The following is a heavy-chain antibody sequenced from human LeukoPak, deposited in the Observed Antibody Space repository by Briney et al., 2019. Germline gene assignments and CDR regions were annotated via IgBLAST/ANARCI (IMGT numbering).Heavy chain of an antibody. D-gene: IGHD3-3*01. J-gene: IGHJ4*02. Sequence: GASVKVSCKVSGYTLTELSMHWVRQAPGQGLEWMGIINPSGGSTSYAQKFQGRVTMTRDTSTSTVYMELSSLRSEDTAVYYCARAPITIFGVVMFSFDYWGQGTLVTVSS. CDR3: ARAPITIFGVVMFSFDY. CDR1: GYTLTELS. V-gene: IGHV1-46*01. CDR2: INPSGGST.